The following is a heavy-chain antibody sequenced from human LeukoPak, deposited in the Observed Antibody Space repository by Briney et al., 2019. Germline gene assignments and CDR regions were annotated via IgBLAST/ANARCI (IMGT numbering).Heavy chain of an antibody. Sequence: GGPLRLSCAASFSTFNKAWMNWVRQAPGKGLEWVGRIKSRADGGTTGYATPVKDRFTISRDDSENTAFLQMNSLKTEDTAIYYCSTHPTSGFWGQGTLVTVSS. CDR3: STHPTSGF. D-gene: IGHD2-15*01. CDR2: IKSRADGGTT. J-gene: IGHJ4*02. V-gene: IGHV3-15*07. CDR1: FSTFNKAW.